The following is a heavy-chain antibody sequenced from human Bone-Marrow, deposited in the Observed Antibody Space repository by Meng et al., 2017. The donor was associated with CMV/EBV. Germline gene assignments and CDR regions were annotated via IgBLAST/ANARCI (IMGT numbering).Heavy chain of an antibody. J-gene: IGHJ4*02. CDR1: GGSVSSGSYY. CDR2: IYYSGST. Sequence: SETLSLTCTVSGGSVSSGSYYWSWIRQPPGKGLEWIGYIYYSGSTNYNPSLKSRVTISVDTSKNQFSLKLSSVTAADTAVYYYARDWGTGTHSDWGQRTLVAASS. D-gene: IGHD1-1*01. V-gene: IGHV4-61*01. CDR3: ARDWGTGTHSD.